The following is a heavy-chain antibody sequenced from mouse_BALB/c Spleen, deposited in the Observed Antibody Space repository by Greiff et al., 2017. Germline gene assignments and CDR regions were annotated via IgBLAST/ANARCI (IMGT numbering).Heavy chain of an antibody. V-gene: IGHV5-6-5*01. D-gene: IGHD2-1*01. J-gene: IGHJ4*01. CDR2: ISSGGST. CDR3: ARRGGNPYAMDY. Sequence: DVKLVESGGGLVKPGGSLKLSCAASGFTFSSYAMSWVRQTPEKRLEWVASISSGGSTYYPDSVKGRFTISRDNARNILYLQMSSLRSEDTAMYYCARRGGNPYAMDYWGQGTSVTVSS. CDR1: GFTFSSYA.